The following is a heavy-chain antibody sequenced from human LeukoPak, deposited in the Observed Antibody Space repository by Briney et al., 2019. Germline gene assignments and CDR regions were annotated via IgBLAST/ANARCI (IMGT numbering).Heavy chain of an antibody. D-gene: IGHD3-9*01. CDR1: GFTFTDYW. Sequence: GGSLRLSCAASGFTFTDYWMTWVRQAPGKGLEWVANIKYDGTEKYYVDSVKGRFTISRENTNNSLSLHMKSLRAEDTAVYYCSRNDILTGPYHWGQGTLVTVSS. CDR2: IKYDGTEK. V-gene: IGHV3-7*01. CDR3: SRNDILTGPYH. J-gene: IGHJ5*02.